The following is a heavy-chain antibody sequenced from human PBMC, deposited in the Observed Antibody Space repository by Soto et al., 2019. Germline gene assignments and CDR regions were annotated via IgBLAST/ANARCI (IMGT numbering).Heavy chain of an antibody. D-gene: IGHD1-26*01. CDR1: GYSFTSYW. CDR3: ARGGGVGATGDHAFDI. V-gene: IGHV5-51*01. CDR2: IYPGDSDT. J-gene: IGHJ3*02. Sequence: PGQSLKISCKGAGYSFTSYWIGWVRQMPGKGLEWMGIIYPGDSDTRYSPSFQGQVTISADKSISTAYLQWSSLKASDTAMYYCARGGGVGATGDHAFDIWGQGTMVTVSS.